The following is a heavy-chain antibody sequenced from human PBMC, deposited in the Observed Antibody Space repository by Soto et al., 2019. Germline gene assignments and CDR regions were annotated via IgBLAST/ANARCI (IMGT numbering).Heavy chain of an antibody. V-gene: IGHV3-48*02. CDR1: GVSLSSYS. Sequence: GGSLRLSCATSGVSLSSYSMNWVRQAPGKGLEWISYISPTSSTIYYADSVKGRFTVSRDNAKNSLYLQMNSLRDEDTAVYYCARDHKIRTNGVCYRWFDPWGQGTLVTVSS. D-gene: IGHD2-8*01. CDR2: ISPTSSTI. J-gene: IGHJ5*02. CDR3: ARDHKIRTNGVCYRWFDP.